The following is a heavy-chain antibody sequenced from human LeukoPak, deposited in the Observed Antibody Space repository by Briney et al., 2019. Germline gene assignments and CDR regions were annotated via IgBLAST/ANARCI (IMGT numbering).Heavy chain of an antibody. CDR2: IYYSGST. CDR3: ARVGRSEWELLGGDAFDI. J-gene: IGHJ3*02. Sequence: PSETLSLTCTVSGGCISSGDYYWSWIRQPPGKGVERIGYIYYSGSTYYNPSLKSRVTISVDTSKNQFSLKLSSVTAADTAVYYCARVGRSEWELLGGDAFDIWGQGTMVTVSS. CDR1: GGCISSGDYY. D-gene: IGHD1-26*01. V-gene: IGHV4-30-4*01.